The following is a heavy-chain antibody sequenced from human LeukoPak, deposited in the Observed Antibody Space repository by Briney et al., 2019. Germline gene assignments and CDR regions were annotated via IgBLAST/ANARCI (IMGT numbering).Heavy chain of an antibody. CDR2: ISGNGGGT. D-gene: IGHD1-26*01. CDR3: AKSFGCSGSWFDY. CDR1: GFTFSSCG. V-gene: IGHV3-23*01. Sequence: GGSLRLSCAASGFTFSSCGMSWARQAPGKGLEWVSGISGNGGGTYYADSVKGRFTISRDNSKNTLYLQMNSLRAEDTAVYYLAKSFGCSGSWFDYWGQGTLVTVSS. J-gene: IGHJ4*02.